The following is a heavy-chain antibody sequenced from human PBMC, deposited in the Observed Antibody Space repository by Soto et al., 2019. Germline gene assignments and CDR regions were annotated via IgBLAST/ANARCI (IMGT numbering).Heavy chain of an antibody. D-gene: IGHD4-17*01. CDR1: SGSISSSNW. Sequence: SETLSLTCAVSSGSISSSNWWSWVRQPPGKGLEWIGEIYHSGSTNYNPSLKSRVTISVDKSKNQFSLKLSSVTAADTAVYYCARGGGDGDYVTYYYMDGWGKGTTVNVSS. CDR2: IYHSGST. V-gene: IGHV4-4*02. CDR3: ARGGGDGDYVTYYYMDG. J-gene: IGHJ6*03.